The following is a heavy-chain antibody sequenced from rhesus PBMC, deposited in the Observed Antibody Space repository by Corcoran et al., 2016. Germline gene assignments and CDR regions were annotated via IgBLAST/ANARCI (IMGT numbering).Heavy chain of an antibody. CDR1: GGSISSNY. CDR2: ISGSGGST. Sequence: QLQLQESGPGLVKPSETLSLTCAVSGGSISSNYWRWIRQPPGKGLAWIGRISGSGGSTDYHPSHKSRVTISTDTSKNQFSLELSSVTAADTAVYYCARDPYSGSYYYMYNRFDVWGPGVLVTVSS. J-gene: IGHJ5-1*01. D-gene: IGHD3-16*01. V-gene: IGHV4-173*01. CDR3: ARDPYSGSYYYMYNRFDV.